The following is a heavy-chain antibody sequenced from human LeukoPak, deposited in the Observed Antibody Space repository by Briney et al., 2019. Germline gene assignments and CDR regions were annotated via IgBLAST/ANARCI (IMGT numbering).Heavy chain of an antibody. CDR3: ARTRRDGYSYFDY. V-gene: IGHV1-69*05. J-gene: IGHJ4*02. Sequence: SVTVSCKASGGTFSSYAISWVRQAPGQGLEWMGGIIPIFGTANYAQKFQGRVTITTDESTSTAYMELSSLRSEDTAVYYCARTRRDGYSYFDYWGQGTLVTVSS. CDR2: IIPIFGTA. CDR1: GGTFSSYA. D-gene: IGHD5-24*01.